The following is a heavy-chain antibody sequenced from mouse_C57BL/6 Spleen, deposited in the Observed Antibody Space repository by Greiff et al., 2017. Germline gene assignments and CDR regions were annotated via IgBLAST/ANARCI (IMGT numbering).Heavy chain of an antibody. V-gene: IGHV1-47*01. Sequence: VQLQQSGAELVKPGASVKMSCKASGYTFTTYPIEWMKQNHGKSLEWIGNFHPYNDDTKYNEKFKGKATLTVEKSSSTVYLELSRLTSDDSAVYYCARGGLYDYDGYYYAMDYWGQGTSVTVSS. D-gene: IGHD2-4*01. J-gene: IGHJ4*01. CDR3: ARGGLYDYDGYYYAMDY. CDR1: GYTFTTYP. CDR2: FHPYNDDT.